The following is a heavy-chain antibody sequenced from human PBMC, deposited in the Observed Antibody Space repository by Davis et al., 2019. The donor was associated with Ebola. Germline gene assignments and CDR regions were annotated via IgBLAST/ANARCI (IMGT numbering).Heavy chain of an antibody. CDR2: ISSASGTT. V-gene: IGHV3-48*01. Sequence: PGGSLRLSCVASGFTFSSYSMNWVRQAPGKGLDWVTYISSASGTTYYADSVKGRFTISRDNGKNSLYLQMNGLRAEDTAVYYCARSSYQPDYWGQGTLVTVSS. D-gene: IGHD2-2*01. J-gene: IGHJ4*02. CDR3: ARSSYQPDY. CDR1: GFTFSSYS.